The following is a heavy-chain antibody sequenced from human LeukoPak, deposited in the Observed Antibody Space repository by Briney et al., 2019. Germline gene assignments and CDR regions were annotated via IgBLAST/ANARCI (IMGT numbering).Heavy chain of an antibody. V-gene: IGHV3-30-3*01. Sequence: GGSLRLSCAASGFTFSTFAMHWVRQAPGKGLEGVAFISYDGSNKYYADSVKGRFTISRDNYNNTLYLHMNSLSTVDTAVYCCARDISHYWVQGTLVTVSS. J-gene: IGHJ4*02. CDR3: ARDISHY. CDR1: GFTFSTFA. D-gene: IGHD3-9*01. CDR2: ISYDGSNK.